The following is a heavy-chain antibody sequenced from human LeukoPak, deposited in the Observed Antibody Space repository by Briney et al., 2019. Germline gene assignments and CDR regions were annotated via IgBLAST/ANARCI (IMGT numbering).Heavy chain of an antibody. J-gene: IGHJ4*02. D-gene: IGHD4-17*01. Sequence: ASVKVSFKASGYTFSDYYMHWLRQAPGQGLEWMGWINPNSGGTNYAQNFQGRVTMSRDTSTSTAYMDLSRLTSDDTAIYYCASGFTTVTIGDYWGQGTLVTVSS. CDR3: ASGFTTVTIGDY. V-gene: IGHV1-2*02. CDR2: INPNSGGT. CDR1: GYTFSDYY.